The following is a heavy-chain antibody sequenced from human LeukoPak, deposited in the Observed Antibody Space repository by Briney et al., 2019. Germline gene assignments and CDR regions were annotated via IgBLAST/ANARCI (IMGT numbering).Heavy chain of an antibody. CDR2: INHSGST. J-gene: IGHJ4*02. Sequence: SETLSLTCAVYGGSFSGYYWSWIRQPPGKGLEWIGEINHSGSTNYNPSLKSRVTISVDTSKNQFSLKLSSVTAADTAVYYCARAGDWNYVGLFDYWGQGTLVTVSS. CDR1: GGSFSGYY. CDR3: ARAGDWNYVGLFDY. V-gene: IGHV4-34*01. D-gene: IGHD1-7*01.